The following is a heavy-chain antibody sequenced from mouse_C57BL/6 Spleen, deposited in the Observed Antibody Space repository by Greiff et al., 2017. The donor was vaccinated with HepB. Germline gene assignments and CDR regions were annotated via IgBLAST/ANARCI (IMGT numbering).Heavy chain of an antibody. D-gene: IGHD3-2*02. CDR3: VLRLGFAY. J-gene: IGHJ3*01. CDR1: GYTFTSYW. CDR2: IDPSDSYT. V-gene: IGHV1-50*01. Sequence: VKLQQPGAELVKPGASVKLSCKASGYTFTSYWMQWVKQRPGQGLEWIGEIDPSDSYTNYNQKFKGKATLTVDTSSSTAYMQLSSLTSEDSAVYYCVLRLGFAYWGQGTLVTVSA.